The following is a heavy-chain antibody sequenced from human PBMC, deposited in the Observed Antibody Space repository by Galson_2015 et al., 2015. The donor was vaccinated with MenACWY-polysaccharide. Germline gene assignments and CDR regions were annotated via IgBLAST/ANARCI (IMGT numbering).Heavy chain of an antibody. CDR1: GFTFSSYW. V-gene: IGHV3-7*01. Sequence: SLRLSCAASGFTFSSYWMTWVRQAPGKGLEWVANIKKDGSEKYYVDSVKGRFTISRDNALYLQTNSLRAEDTAVYFCARGHYGMDVWGQGTTVTVSS. CDR3: ARGHYGMDV. CDR2: IKKDGSEK. J-gene: IGHJ6*02.